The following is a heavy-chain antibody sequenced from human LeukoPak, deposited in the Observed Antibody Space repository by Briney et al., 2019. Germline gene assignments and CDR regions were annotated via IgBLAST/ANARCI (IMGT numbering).Heavy chain of an antibody. J-gene: IGHJ3*02. Sequence: SQTLSLTCTVSGGSISSYYWSWIRQPPGKGLERIGYIYYSGSTNYNPSLKSRVTISVDTSKNQFSLKLSSVTAADTAVYYCARREDFWSGPNAFDIWGQGTMVTVSS. D-gene: IGHD3-3*01. CDR3: ARREDFWSGPNAFDI. CDR2: IYYSGST. CDR1: GGSISSYY. V-gene: IGHV4-59*01.